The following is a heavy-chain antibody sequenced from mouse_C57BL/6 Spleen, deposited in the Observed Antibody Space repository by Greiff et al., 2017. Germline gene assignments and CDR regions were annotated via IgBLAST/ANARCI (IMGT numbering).Heavy chain of an antibody. J-gene: IGHJ1*03. V-gene: IGHV1-15*01. D-gene: IGHD1-1*01. CDR1: GYTFTDYE. Sequence: VQRVESGAELVRPGASVTLSCKASGYTFTDYEMHWVKQTPVHGLEWIGAIDPETGGTAYNQKFKGKAILTADKSSSTAYMELRSLTSEDSAVYYCTKNYGSSYGYFDVWGTGTTVTVSS. CDR2: IDPETGGT. CDR3: TKNYGSSYGYFDV.